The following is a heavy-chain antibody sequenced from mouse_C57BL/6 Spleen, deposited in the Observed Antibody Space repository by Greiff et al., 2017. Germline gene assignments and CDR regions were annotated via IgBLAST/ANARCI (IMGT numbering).Heavy chain of an antibody. J-gene: IGHJ4*01. D-gene: IGHD1-1*01. CDR1: GYTFTSYW. Sequence: QVQLKQPGAELVKPGASVKMSCKASGYTFTSYWITWVKQRPGQGLEWIGDIYPGSGSTNYNEKFKSKATLTVDTSSSTAYMQLSSLTSEDSAVYYCARSAYYYGSSDYYAMDYWGQGTSVTVSS. CDR3: ARSAYYYGSSDYYAMDY. CDR2: IYPGSGST. V-gene: IGHV1-55*01.